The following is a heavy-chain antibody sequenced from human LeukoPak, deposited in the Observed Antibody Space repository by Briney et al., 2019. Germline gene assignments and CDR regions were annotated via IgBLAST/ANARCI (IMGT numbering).Heavy chain of an antibody. Sequence: QPGGSLRLSCAASGFTFSSYWMSWVRQAPGKGLEWVANIKQDGSEKYYVDSVKGRFTISRDNAKNSLYLQMSSLRAEDTAVYYCARDQNRGATDYWGQGTLVTVSS. J-gene: IGHJ4*02. V-gene: IGHV3-7*01. CDR1: GFTFSSYW. D-gene: IGHD1-26*01. CDR2: IKQDGSEK. CDR3: ARDQNRGATDY.